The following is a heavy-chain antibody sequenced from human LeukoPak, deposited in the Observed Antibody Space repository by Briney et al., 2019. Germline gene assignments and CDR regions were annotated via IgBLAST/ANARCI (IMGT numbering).Heavy chain of an antibody. CDR2: IYYSGST. D-gene: IGHD1-14*01. V-gene: IGHV4-39*07. J-gene: IGHJ4*02. CDR3: ARNAGRGLYYFDY. CDR1: GGSIGSSSYY. Sequence: SETLSFTCTVSGGSIGSSSYYWGWIRQPPGKGLEWIGSIYYSGSTYYNPSLKSRVTISVDTSKNQFSLKLSSVTAADTAVYYCARNAGRGLYYFDYWGQGTLVTVSS.